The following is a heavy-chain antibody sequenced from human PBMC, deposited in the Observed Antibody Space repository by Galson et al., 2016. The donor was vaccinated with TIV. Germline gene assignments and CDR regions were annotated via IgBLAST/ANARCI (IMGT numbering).Heavy chain of an antibody. J-gene: IGHJ4*02. V-gene: IGHV3-74*01. Sequence: SLRLSCAASGFTFTNYWMEWVRQVPGKGLVWVSRINSDCSSIRYADSVKGRFTISRDNAENKLYLQMNSLRAEDTAVYYCTRVPFDYYDTSGYSYYFDYWGQGTLVSVSS. CDR3: TRVPFDYYDTSGYSYYFDY. CDR1: GFTFTNYW. D-gene: IGHD3-22*01. CDR2: INSDCSSI.